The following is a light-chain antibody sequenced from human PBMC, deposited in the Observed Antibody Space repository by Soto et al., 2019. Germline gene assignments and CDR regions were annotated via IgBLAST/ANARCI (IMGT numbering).Light chain of an antibody. CDR3: QQYNDWPPIT. Sequence: EIVMTQSPATLSVSPGARATLSCRASQSVSSNLAWYQQKPGQPPRLVIYGASTRATGVPARFSGSGSGTEFTLTNSSLQSEDFAVYYCQQYNDWPPITVGQGTRLEIK. J-gene: IGKJ5*01. CDR2: GAS. V-gene: IGKV3-15*01. CDR1: QSVSSN.